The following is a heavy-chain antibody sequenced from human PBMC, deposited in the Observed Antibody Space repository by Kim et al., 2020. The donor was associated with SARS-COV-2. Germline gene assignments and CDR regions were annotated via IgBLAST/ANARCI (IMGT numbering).Heavy chain of an antibody. D-gene: IGHD3-10*01. Sequence: GGSLRLSCAASGFTFSSYGMHWVRQTPGKGLEWVAVISYDGSNKNYADSVKGRFTISRDKSKNTLYLQMNRLRAEDTAVYYCAKESGSGTYYGWTYYYYG. J-gene: IGHJ6*01. V-gene: IGHV3-30*18. CDR3: AKESGSGTYYGWTYYYYG. CDR1: GFTFSSYG. CDR2: ISYDGSNK.